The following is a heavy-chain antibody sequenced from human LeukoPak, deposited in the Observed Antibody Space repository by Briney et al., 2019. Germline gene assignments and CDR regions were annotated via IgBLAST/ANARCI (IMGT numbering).Heavy chain of an antibody. V-gene: IGHV4-61*02. CDR1: GGPVSSSSYY. CDR3: ARDRYSSGWYPYYFDY. D-gene: IGHD6-19*01. J-gene: IGHJ4*02. CDR2: IYTSGST. Sequence: SETLSLTCTVSGGPVSSSSYYWGWVRQSPERGLERLGRIYTSGSTNYNPSLKSRVTISVDTSKNQFSLKLSSVTAADTAVYYCARDRYSSGWYPYYFDYWGQGTLVTVSS.